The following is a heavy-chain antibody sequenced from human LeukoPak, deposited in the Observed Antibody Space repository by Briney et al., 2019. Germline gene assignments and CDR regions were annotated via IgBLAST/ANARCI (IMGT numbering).Heavy chain of an antibody. V-gene: IGHV4-59*01. Sequence: SETLSLTCTVSGGSISSYYWSWIRQPPGKGLEWIGFIYYSGSTNYNPSLKSRVTISVDTSKNQFSLKLSSVTAADTAVYYCARGVVIAPQTFDYWGQGTLVTVSS. CDR3: ARGVVIAPQTFDY. CDR2: IYYSGST. J-gene: IGHJ4*02. D-gene: IGHD2-21*01. CDR1: GGSISSYY.